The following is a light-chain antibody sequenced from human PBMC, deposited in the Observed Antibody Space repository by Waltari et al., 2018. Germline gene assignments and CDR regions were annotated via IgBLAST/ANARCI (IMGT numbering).Light chain of an antibody. CDR3: CSYAGSITYV. CDR1: SSDVGSYNL. V-gene: IGLV2-23*02. CDR2: EVS. Sequence: QSALTQPASVSGSPGQSITISCTGTSSDVGSYNLVSWYQQHPGKAPQLMVYEVSKRPSCVSNRFSGSKSSNTASLTISGLQAEDEADYYCCSYAGSITYVFGTGTKVTVL. J-gene: IGLJ1*01.